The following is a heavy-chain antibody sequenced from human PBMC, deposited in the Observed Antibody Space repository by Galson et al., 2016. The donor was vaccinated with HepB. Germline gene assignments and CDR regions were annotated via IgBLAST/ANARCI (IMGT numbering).Heavy chain of an antibody. CDR2: IHSSGSP. CDR3: ARRGTYYFDY. Sequence: LSLTCSVSGGSINTFSYYWSWIRQRPGEGLEWIGYIHSSGSPYYNPSLKSRVSLSIDTSKNQFSLELSSVTAADTAMYYCARRGTYYFDYWGQGTLVTVSS. V-gene: IGHV4-31*03. CDR1: GGSINTFSYY. J-gene: IGHJ4*01. D-gene: IGHD1-1*01.